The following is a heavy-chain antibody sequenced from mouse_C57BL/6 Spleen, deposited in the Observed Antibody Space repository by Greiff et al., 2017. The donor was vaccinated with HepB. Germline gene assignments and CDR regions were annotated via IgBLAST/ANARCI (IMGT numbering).Heavy chain of an antibody. CDR3: ARQYYGYYKALSFDY. V-gene: IGHV3-6*01. CDR2: ISYDGSN. CDR1: GYSITSGYY. J-gene: IGHJ2*01. D-gene: IGHD2-3*01. Sequence: DVKLQESGPGLVKPSQSLSLTCSVTGYSITSGYYWNWIRQFPGNKLEWMGYISYDGSNNYNPSLKNRISITSDTSKNQFFLKLNSVTTEDTATYYCARQYYGYYKALSFDYWGQGTTLTVSS.